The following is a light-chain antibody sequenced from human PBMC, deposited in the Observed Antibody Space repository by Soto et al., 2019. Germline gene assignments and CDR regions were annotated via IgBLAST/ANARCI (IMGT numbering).Light chain of an antibody. CDR1: SSDVGSYNF. Sequence: QSVLTQPASVSGSPGQSITISCTGSSSDVGSYNFVSWYQQHPGKAPKLIIYDVSNRPSGVSNRFSASKSANTASLTVSGLQAEDEADYYCSSYTSSRTLVFGGGTQLTVL. CDR2: DVS. CDR3: SSYTSSRTLV. J-gene: IGLJ2*01. V-gene: IGLV2-14*03.